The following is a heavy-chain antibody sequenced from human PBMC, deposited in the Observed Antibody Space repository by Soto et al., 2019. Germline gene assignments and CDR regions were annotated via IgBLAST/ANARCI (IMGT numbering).Heavy chain of an antibody. J-gene: IGHJ4*02. CDR2: INHSGST. CDR1: GGSYSRYY. V-gene: IGHV4-34*01. Sequence: SETLSLTWAVYGGSYSRYYWSWSGQPPGKGLEWIGEINHSGSTNYNPSLKSRVTISVDTSKNQFSLKLSSVTAADTAVYYCSAIERGYRHRSFDYWGQGTLVTVSS. D-gene: IGHD3-16*02. CDR3: SAIERGYRHRSFDY.